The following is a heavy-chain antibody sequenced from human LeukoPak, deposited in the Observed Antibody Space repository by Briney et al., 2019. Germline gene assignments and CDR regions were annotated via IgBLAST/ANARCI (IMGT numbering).Heavy chain of an antibody. J-gene: IGHJ3*02. D-gene: IGHD6-19*01. Sequence: ASVTVSCKASGYTFTSYGISWVRQAPGQGLEWMGWISAYNGNTNYAQKLQGRVTMTTDTSTSTAYMELRSLRSDDTAVYYCARGPYSSGWFHDAFDIWGQGTMVTVSS. V-gene: IGHV1-18*01. CDR3: ARGPYSSGWFHDAFDI. CDR2: ISAYNGNT. CDR1: GYTFTSYG.